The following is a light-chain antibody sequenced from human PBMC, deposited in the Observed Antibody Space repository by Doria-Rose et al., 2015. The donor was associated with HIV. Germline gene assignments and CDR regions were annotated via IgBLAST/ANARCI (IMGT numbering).Light chain of an antibody. CDR2: DGS. CDR1: QSFSSTY. V-gene: IGKV3-20*01. CDR3: HQYGTSWT. Sequence: TQSPGTLSLSPGERATLSCRASQSFSSTYLAWYRQKPGQAPSLLIYDGSTRATGIPDRFSASGSGTDFTLTINRLEPEDFALYYCHQYGTSWTFGRGTKVEI. J-gene: IGKJ1*01.